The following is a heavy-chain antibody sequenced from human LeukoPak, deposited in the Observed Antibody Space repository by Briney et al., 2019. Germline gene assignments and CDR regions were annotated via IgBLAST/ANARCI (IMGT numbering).Heavy chain of an antibody. D-gene: IGHD3-16*02. V-gene: IGHV3-30*04. J-gene: IGHJ4*02. CDR3: ARDLQEISSFYFDY. CDR1: ELNFKTHA. Sequence: GGSLRLSCVVSELNFKTHAMHWVRQAPDKGLEWVAGLSFDASGRNYADSVKGRFTISRDNSKNTLYLQMHSLSPEDTVVYFCARDLQEISSFYFDYWGQGSLVTVSS. CDR2: LSFDASGR.